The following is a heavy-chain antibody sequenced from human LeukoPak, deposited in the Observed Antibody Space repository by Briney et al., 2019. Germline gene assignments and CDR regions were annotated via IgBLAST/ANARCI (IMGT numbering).Heavy chain of an antibody. J-gene: IGHJ4*02. V-gene: IGHV3-21*01. CDR3: ARDHPRITMVRGVPEDY. Sequence: GGSLRLSCAASGFTFSSYSMNWVRQAPGKGLEWVSSISSSSSYIYYADSVKGRFTISRDNAKNSLYLQMNSLRAEDTAVYYCARDHPRITMVRGVPEDYWGQGTLVTVSS. D-gene: IGHD3-10*01. CDR1: GFTFSSYS. CDR2: ISSSSSYI.